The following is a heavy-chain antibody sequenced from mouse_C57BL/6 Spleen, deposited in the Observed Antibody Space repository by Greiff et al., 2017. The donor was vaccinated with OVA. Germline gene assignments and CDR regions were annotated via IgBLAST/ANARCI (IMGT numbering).Heavy chain of an antibody. CDR2: IYPSDSET. CDR1: GYTFTSYW. V-gene: IGHV1-61*01. Sequence: VQLQQSGAELVRPGSSVKLSCKASGYTFTSYWMDWVKQRPGQGLEWIGNIYPSDSETHYNQKFKDKATLTVDKSSSTAYMQLSSLTSEDSAVYYCARAGGYYFDYWGQGTTLTVSS. CDR3: ARAGGYYFDY. J-gene: IGHJ2*01.